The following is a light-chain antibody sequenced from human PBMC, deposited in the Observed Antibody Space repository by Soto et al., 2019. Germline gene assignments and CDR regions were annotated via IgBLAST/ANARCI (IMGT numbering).Light chain of an antibody. J-gene: IGKJ1*01. Sequence: EIVLTQSPGTLSLSPGERATLSCRASQSVSSSYLAWYQQKPAQAPRLLIYGASSRATGIPARFSGSGSGTDFALTISRLEPEDFAVYYCQQYGSSPAFGQGTKVDIK. V-gene: IGKV3-20*01. CDR2: GAS. CDR1: QSVSSSY. CDR3: QQYGSSPA.